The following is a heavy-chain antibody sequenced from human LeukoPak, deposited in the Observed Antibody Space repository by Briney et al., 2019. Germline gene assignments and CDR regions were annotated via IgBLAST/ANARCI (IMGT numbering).Heavy chain of an antibody. CDR3: AKDGGYTSTTNWFDP. V-gene: IGHV3-23*01. Sequence: GRSLRLSCAASGFTFSNYAMSWVRQAPGKGLEWVSSISGSGNNTYYADSVKGRFTISRDNSNNTLYLQMNSLRVEDTAVYYCAKDGGYTSTTNWFDPWGQGTLVTVSS. CDR1: GFTFSNYA. J-gene: IGHJ5*02. CDR2: ISGSGNNT. D-gene: IGHD3-16*02.